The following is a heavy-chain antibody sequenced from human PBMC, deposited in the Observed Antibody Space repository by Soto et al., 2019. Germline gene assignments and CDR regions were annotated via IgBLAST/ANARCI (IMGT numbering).Heavy chain of an antibody. CDR3: ARVGGSGWSFDY. Sequence: EVQLVESGGGLVQPGGSLRLSCAASGFTFSDHYMDWVRQAPGKGXEWVGRTRNKANSYTTEYAASVKGRFTISRDDSKNSLYLQMNSLKTEDTAVYYCARVGGSGWSFDYWGQGTLVTVSS. V-gene: IGHV3-72*01. D-gene: IGHD6-19*01. J-gene: IGHJ4*02. CDR1: GFTFSDHY. CDR2: TRNKANSYTT.